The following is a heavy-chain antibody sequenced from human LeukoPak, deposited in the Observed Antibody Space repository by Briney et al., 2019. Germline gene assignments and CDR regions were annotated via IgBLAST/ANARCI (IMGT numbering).Heavy chain of an antibody. CDR1: GFTLRSYA. Sequence: GGSLSLSCAGSGFTLRSYAMSWVRQAPGKGLEWVSAISGSGDKTYCADSVKGRFTISRDNSKNTLYVEMNSLRAEDTAVYYCAKATNDVLTITTPFHYWGEGTLVTVSS. CDR3: AKATNDVLTITTPFHY. J-gene: IGHJ4*02. V-gene: IGHV3-23*01. D-gene: IGHD3-9*01. CDR2: ISGSGDKT.